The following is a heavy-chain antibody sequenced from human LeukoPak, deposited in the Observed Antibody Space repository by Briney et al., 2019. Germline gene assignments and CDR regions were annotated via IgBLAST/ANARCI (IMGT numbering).Heavy chain of an antibody. CDR3: ARVGIYCGGDCYNDY. V-gene: IGHV3-74*01. J-gene: IGHJ4*02. CDR1: GFTFSSYW. D-gene: IGHD2-21*02. CDR2: INSDGSST. Sequence: GESLRLSCAASGFTFSSYWMHWVRQAPGKGLVWVSRINSDGSSTSYADSVKGRFTISRDNAKNTLYLQMNSLKAEDTAVYYCARVGIYCGGDCYNDYWGQGTLVTVSS.